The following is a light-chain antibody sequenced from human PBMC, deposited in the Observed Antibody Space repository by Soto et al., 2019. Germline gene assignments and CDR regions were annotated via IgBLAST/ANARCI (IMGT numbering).Light chain of an antibody. CDR2: GAS. CDR3: QQYGSPLT. J-gene: IGKJ4*01. CDR1: QSVSSSY. V-gene: IGKV3-20*01. Sequence: EIVLTQSPGTLSLSPGERATLSCRASQSVSSSYLAWYQQKPGQAPRLLIYGASSRATGIPDRFSGSGSGTDFTLTISRLEPEDFAVYYCQQYGSPLTFGGGTKXEIK.